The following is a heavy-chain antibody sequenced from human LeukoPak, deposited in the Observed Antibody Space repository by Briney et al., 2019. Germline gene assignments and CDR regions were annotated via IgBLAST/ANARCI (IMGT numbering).Heavy chain of an antibody. CDR1: GFTFSSYS. J-gene: IGHJ4*02. D-gene: IGHD6-19*01. CDR3: ARMTGSGKYSSGWLDY. Sequence: GGALRLSCAASGFTFSSYSMNWVRQAPGKGLEWVSSISSSSSYIYYADSVKGRFTISRDNAKNSLYLQMNSLRAEDTAVYYCARMTGSGKYSSGWLDYWGQGTLVTVSS. CDR2: ISSSSSYI. V-gene: IGHV3-21*01.